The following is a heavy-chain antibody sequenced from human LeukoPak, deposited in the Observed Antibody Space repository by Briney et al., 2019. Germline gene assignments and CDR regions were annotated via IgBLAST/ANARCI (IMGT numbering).Heavy chain of an antibody. V-gene: IGHV3-21*01. CDR1: GFTFSGYS. CDR2: ISTTSDYI. Sequence: GGSLRLSCAASGFTFSGYSMNWVRQAPGKGLEWVSSISTTSDYIHYADSLKGRVAISRDNAKNSLYLQMNSLRAEDTAVYYCARGGIYSQGFAYWGQGTLVTVSS. CDR3: ARGGIYSQGFAY. J-gene: IGHJ4*02. D-gene: IGHD6-13*01.